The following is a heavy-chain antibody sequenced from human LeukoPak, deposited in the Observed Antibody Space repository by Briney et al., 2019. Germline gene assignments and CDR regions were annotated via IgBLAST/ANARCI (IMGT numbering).Heavy chain of an antibody. CDR2: IYTSGST. V-gene: IGHV4-4*07. Sequence: SETLSLTCTVSGVSISSYYWSWIRQPAGKGLERIGRIYTSGSTNYNPSLKSRVTMSVDTSKNQFSLKLSSVTAADTAVYYCARDGWFGKFTPLYYYGMDVWGQRTTVTVSS. CDR1: GVSISSYY. J-gene: IGHJ6*02. CDR3: ARDGWFGKFTPLYYYGMDV. D-gene: IGHD3-10*01.